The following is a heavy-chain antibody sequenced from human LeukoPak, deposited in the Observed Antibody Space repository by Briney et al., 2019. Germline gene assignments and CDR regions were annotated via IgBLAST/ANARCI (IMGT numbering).Heavy chain of an antibody. CDR2: IFTSGIT. CDR3: AREISGSYYNPPGYMDV. Sequence: KPSETLSLTCTVSGGSISLYYWNWIRQPAGKGLEWIGRIFTSGITNYNPSLKSRVTMSVDTSKSQFSLALSSVTAADTAVYYCAREISGSYYNPPGYMDVWGKGTTVTVSS. V-gene: IGHV4-4*07. J-gene: IGHJ6*03. CDR1: GGSISLYY. D-gene: IGHD3-10*01.